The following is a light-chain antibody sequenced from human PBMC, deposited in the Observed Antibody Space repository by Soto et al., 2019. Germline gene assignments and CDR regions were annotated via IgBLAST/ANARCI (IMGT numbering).Light chain of an antibody. CDR1: QSVSSD. Sequence: IVMTHSPATLSVSPWERATLSCMASQSVSSDLAWYHQKPGQAPRLLIYGASTRATGIPARFSGSGSGTEFTLTINSLQSEDFAVYYCQQYNNWPRTFGQGTKVDIK. J-gene: IGKJ1*01. V-gene: IGKV3-15*01. CDR2: GAS. CDR3: QQYNNWPRT.